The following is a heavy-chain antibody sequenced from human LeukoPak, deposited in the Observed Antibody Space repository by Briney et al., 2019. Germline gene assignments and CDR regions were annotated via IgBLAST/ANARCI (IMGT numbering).Heavy chain of an antibody. CDR1: GFTFSSYS. CDR2: ISYDGSNK. D-gene: IGHD3-3*01. J-gene: IGHJ4*02. Sequence: GGSLRLSCAASGFTFSSYSMNWVRQAPGKGLEWVAVISYDGSNKYYADSVKGRFTISRDNSKNTLYLQMNSLIPEDTAVYYCARGLNYDFLCGRDYWGQGTLVTVSS. CDR3: ARGLNYDFLCGRDY. V-gene: IGHV3-30*03.